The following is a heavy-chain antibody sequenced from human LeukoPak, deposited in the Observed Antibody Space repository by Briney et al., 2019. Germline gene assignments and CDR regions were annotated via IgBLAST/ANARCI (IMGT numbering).Heavy chain of an antibody. J-gene: IGHJ3*02. CDR2: IRYDGSNK. CDR1: GFTFSSYG. V-gene: IGHV3-30*02. CDR3: AKDGVWFGEFHDAFDI. D-gene: IGHD3-10*01. Sequence: PGGSLRLSCAASGFTFSSYGMHWVRQAPGKGLEWVAFIRYDGSNKYYADSVKGRFTISRDNSKNTLYLQMNSLRAEDTAVYYCAKDGVWFGEFHDAFDIWGQGTMVTVSS.